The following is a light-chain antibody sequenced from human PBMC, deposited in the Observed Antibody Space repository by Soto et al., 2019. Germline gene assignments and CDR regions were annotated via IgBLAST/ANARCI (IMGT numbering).Light chain of an antibody. CDR3: QQHSNWPLT. V-gene: IGKV3-11*01. CDR1: QSVGNW. Sequence: EIVLTQSPATLSLSPGERATLSWRASQSVGNWLFWYQQKRGQAPRLLIYDASSRAAGVPERFSASGSGTDFTLTISSLEPEDFTVYYCQQHSNWPLTFGGGTKVDIK. J-gene: IGKJ4*01. CDR2: DAS.